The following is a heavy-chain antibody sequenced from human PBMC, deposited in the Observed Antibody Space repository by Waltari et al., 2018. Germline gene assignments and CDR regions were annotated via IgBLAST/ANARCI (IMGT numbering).Heavy chain of an antibody. CDR3: AKGRGNKLDFIDGFDI. J-gene: IGHJ3*02. D-gene: IGHD3-3*01. CDR2: ISGTSDKT. CDR1: RFIFSNFA. V-gene: IGHV3-23*01. Sequence: EVYLLESGGDLVLPGGSLRLSCAASRFIFSNFAMPWVREAPGKGLEWVSSISGTSDKTYYADSVKGRFTISRDNSKNTLYLQINSLRADDTAVYYCAKGRGNKLDFIDGFDIWGQGTMVTVSP.